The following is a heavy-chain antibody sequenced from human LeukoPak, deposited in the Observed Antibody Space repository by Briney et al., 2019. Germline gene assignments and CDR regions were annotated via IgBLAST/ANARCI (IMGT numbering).Heavy chain of an antibody. CDR2: INHSGST. CDR1: GGSFSGYY. V-gene: IGHV4-34*01. CDR3: ARAAATLTFRYYYMDV. J-gene: IGHJ6*03. D-gene: IGHD2-15*01. Sequence: SETLSLTCAVYGGSFSGYYWSWIRQPPGKGLEWIGEINHSGSTNCNPSLKSRVTISIDTSKNQFSLKLRSVTAADTAVYYCARAAATLTFRYYYMDVWGKGTTVTVSS.